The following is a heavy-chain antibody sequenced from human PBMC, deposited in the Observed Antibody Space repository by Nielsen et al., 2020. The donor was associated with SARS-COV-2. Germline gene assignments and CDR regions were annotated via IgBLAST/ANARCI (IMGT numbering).Heavy chain of an antibody. J-gene: IGHJ4*02. CDR3: ARVARAVNFDY. Sequence: SETLSLTCTVSGGSNSSYYWSWIRQPPGKGLEWIGYIYYSGSTNYNPSLKSRVTISVDTSKNQFSLKLSSVTAADTAVYYCARVARAVNFDYWGQGTLVTVSS. D-gene: IGHD4-17*01. V-gene: IGHV4-59*01. CDR1: GGSNSSYY. CDR2: IYYSGST.